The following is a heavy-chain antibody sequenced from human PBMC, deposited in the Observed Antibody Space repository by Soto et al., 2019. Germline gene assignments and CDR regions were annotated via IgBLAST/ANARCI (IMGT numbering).Heavy chain of an antibody. D-gene: IGHD1-26*01. CDR1: GGSISNHY. J-gene: IGHJ3*02. V-gene: IGHV4-59*04. Sequence: SETLSLTCTVSGGSISNHYWSLIRQPQGKGLEWIGCIYYSGSTYYNPSLKSRVTISVDTSKNQFSLKLSSVTAADTAVYYCARHYLHKASARENAFDIWGQGTMVTVSS. CDR2: IYYSGST. CDR3: ARHYLHKASARENAFDI.